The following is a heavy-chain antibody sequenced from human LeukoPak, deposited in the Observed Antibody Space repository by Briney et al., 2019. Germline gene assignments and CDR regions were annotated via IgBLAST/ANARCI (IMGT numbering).Heavy chain of an antibody. J-gene: IGHJ5*02. CDR2: SSPRGDLI. CDR3: ARVADVTARPCDT. CDR1: GGSFSGAS. Sequence: SESLSVTCAFYGGSFSGASWSWIRQTPGRGHEWIGESSPRGDLIRYNPSLKVRATIFVDSSKKQFSLRLTSVTAADTGIYYCARVADVTARPCDTWGAGSVLIVSS. V-gene: IGHV4-34*01. D-gene: IGHD2-21*02.